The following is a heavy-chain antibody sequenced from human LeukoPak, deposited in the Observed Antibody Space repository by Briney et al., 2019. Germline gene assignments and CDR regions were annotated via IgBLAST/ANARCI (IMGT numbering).Heavy chain of an antibody. CDR1: GGSISSSSYY. CDR3: ARDGAPEYSSSLATVMVWYYYYYMDV. D-gene: IGHD6-6*01. CDR2: IYYSGST. J-gene: IGHJ6*03. V-gene: IGHV4-39*07. Sequence: SETLSLTCTDSGGSISSSSYYWGWIRQPPGKGLEWIGSIYYSGSTYYNPSLKSRVTISVDTSKNQFSLKLSSVTAADTAVYYCARDGAPEYSSSLATVMVWYYYYYMDVWGKGTTVTVSS.